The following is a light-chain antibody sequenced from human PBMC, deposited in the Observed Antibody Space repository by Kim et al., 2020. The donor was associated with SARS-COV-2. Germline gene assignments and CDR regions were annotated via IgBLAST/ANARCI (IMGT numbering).Light chain of an antibody. CDR1: EDGRKY. Sequence: AAVGDRVAITCQGSEDGRKYVNWYQERPGKAPKRLIYDASNLETGAPSRFSGSGSGTDFTFTISSLQPEDIATYYCQQYEILPITFGQGTRLEIK. CDR2: DAS. J-gene: IGKJ5*01. CDR3: QQYEILPIT. V-gene: IGKV1-33*01.